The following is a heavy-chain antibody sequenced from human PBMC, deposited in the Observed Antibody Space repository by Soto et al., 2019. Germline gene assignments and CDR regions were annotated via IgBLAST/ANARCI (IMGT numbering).Heavy chain of an antibody. Sequence: LRLFCLVSGFTIRSYAMHWVRQAPGKGLQYVSSISSEGGSTYYADSVKGRFTISRDNSKNTLYLQMSSLRVEDTAVYHCVKDRYIDYWGQGTLVTVSS. V-gene: IGHV3-64D*06. CDR1: GFTIRSYA. J-gene: IGHJ4*02. CDR2: ISSEGGST. CDR3: VKDRYIDY.